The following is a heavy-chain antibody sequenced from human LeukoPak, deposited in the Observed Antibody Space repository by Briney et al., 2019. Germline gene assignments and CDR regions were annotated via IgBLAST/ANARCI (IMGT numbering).Heavy chain of an antibody. D-gene: IGHD3-22*01. V-gene: IGHV3-23*01. Sequence: GGSLRLSCAASGFTFSSYAMSWVRQAPGKGLEWVSAISGSGGSTYYADSVKGRFTISRDNSKNTLYLQMNSLRADDTAVYSCAKSTMIVVVIPPFDYWGQGTLVTVSS. J-gene: IGHJ4*02. CDR3: AKSTMIVVVIPPFDY. CDR1: GFTFSSYA. CDR2: ISGSGGST.